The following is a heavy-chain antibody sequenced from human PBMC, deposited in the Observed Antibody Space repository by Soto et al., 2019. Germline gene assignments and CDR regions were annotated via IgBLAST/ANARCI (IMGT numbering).Heavy chain of an antibody. Sequence: DVQLLESGGGLVQPAGSLRLSCAASGFTFSSYAMGWVRQGPGKGLEWVAVVSIGGSTHYADSVRGRFTISRDNSKNTLALQMNSLTAEDTAVYFCAKRRGAGGHFDYWGQGALVTVS. CDR2: VSIGGST. D-gene: IGHD2-15*01. J-gene: IGHJ4*02. V-gene: IGHV3-23*01. CDR1: GFTFSSYA. CDR3: AKRRGAGGHFDY.